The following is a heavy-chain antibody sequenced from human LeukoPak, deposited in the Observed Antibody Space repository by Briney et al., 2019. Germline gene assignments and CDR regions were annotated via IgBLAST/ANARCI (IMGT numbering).Heavy chain of an antibody. V-gene: IGHV3-23*01. Sequence: GGSLRLSCAASGFTFSSYAMSWVRQAPGKGLEWVSAISGSGGSAYYADSVKGRFTISRDNSKNTLYLQMNSLRAEDTAVYYCAKAGGIAVDLAWGQGTLVTVSS. J-gene: IGHJ5*02. D-gene: IGHD6-19*01. CDR1: GFTFSSYA. CDR2: ISGSGGSA. CDR3: AKAGGIAVDLA.